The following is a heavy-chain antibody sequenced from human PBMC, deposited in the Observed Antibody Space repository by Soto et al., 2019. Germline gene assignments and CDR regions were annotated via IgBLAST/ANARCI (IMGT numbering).Heavy chain of an antibody. CDR2: IYQSGST. CDR1: GGSLSSSAYS. V-gene: IGHV4-30-2*01. D-gene: IGHD3-22*01. CDR3: ARELLFYDSDGFSWDDAFDI. J-gene: IGHJ3*02. Sequence: SETLSLTCAVSGGSLSSSAYSWSWIRQPPGKGLEWIGFIYQSGSTYYNPSLKSRVTMSLDRPKNQFSLKLSSVTAAGTAVYYCARELLFYDSDGFSWDDAFDIWGQGTMVTVS.